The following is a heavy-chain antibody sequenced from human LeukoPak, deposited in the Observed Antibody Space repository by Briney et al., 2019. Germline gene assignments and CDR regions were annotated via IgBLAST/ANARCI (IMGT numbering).Heavy chain of an antibody. D-gene: IGHD3-22*01. J-gene: IGHJ3*02. Sequence: GGSLRLSCAATRFTVSSNYMSGVRQAPAKGLEWVSVIYSGGSTYYADSVKGRFTISRDNSKSTLYLQMNSLRAEETAVYYCASPYDSSGYYWEHIWGQGRMVIVSS. CDR2: IYSGGST. V-gene: IGHV3-53*01. CDR3: ASPYDSSGYYWEHI. CDR1: RFTVSSNY.